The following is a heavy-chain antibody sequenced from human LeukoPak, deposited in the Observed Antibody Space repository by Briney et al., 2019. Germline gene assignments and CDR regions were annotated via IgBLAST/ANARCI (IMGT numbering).Heavy chain of an antibody. D-gene: IGHD1-1*01. CDR3: ARDKQLDWAHYYYYYMDV. CDR2: ISGYNGNT. J-gene: IGHJ6*03. CDR1: GYTFTSYG. V-gene: IGHV1-18*01. Sequence: ASVKVSCKASGYTFTSYGISWVRQAPGQGLEWMGWISGYNGNTNYAQKLQGRVTMTTDTSTSTAYMELRSLKPDDTAVYYCARDKQLDWAHYYYYYMDVWGKGTTVTVSS.